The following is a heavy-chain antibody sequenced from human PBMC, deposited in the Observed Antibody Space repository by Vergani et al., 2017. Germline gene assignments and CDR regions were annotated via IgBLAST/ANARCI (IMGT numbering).Heavy chain of an antibody. V-gene: IGHV4-34*01. Sequence: QVQLQQWGAGLLKPSETLSLTCAVYGGSFSGYYWSWIRQPPGKGLECIGEINHSGSTNYNPSLKSRVTISVDTSKNQFSLKLSSVTAADTAVYYCARGRADCSGGSCYSGDGDYWGQGTLVTVSS. CDR3: ARGRADCSGGSCYSGDGDY. CDR2: INHSGST. D-gene: IGHD2-15*01. J-gene: IGHJ4*02. CDR1: GGSFSGYY.